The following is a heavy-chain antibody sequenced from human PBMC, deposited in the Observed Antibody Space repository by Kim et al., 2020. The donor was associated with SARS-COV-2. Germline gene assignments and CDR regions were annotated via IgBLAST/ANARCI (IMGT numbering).Heavy chain of an antibody. J-gene: IGHJ4*02. Sequence: STNYNPSLKSRVTISVDTSKNQFSLKRSSVTAADTAVYYCARARRGYFDYWGQGTLVTVSS. CDR2: ST. CDR3: ARARRGYFDY. D-gene: IGHD3-10*01. V-gene: IGHV4-34*01.